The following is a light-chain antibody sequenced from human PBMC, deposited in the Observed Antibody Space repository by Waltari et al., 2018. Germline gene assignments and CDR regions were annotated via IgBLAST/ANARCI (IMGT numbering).Light chain of an antibody. Sequence: EIVMTQSPATLSVSPGERVTLSCKASQVFSSNLAWYQQRPGQAPRLLIYGASTRATGIPARFSGSGSGTEFTLTISSLQSEDVAVYYCQQYYSTPYTFGQGTKLEIK. J-gene: IGKJ2*01. CDR1: QVFSSN. CDR2: GAS. V-gene: IGKV3-15*01. CDR3: QQYYSTPYT.